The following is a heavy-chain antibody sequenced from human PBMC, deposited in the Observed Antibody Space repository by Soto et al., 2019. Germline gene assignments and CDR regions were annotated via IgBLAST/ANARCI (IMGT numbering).Heavy chain of an antibody. CDR1: GFTFTSYG. Sequence: QVLLVESGGGVVQPGRSLRLSCAASGFTFTSYGMHWVRQAPGKGLEWVAVISYDGSNKYFADSVQGRSIISRDNSKDMVYQEMNSLRTEDTAVYYCVKALSSSWPYYGMDVWGQGTTVTVSS. D-gene: IGHD6-13*01. J-gene: IGHJ6*02. CDR2: ISYDGSNK. CDR3: VKALSSSWPYYGMDV. V-gene: IGHV3-30*18.